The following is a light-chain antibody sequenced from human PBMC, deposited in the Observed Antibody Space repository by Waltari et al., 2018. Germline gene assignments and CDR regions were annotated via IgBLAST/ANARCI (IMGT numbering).Light chain of an antibody. CDR2: KVP. Sequence: DVVMTQSPLSLAVILGQPASISCRSSQSLVSRDGSTYFNWFQQRPGQSPRRLLYKVPNRDSGVPDRFSGSGSGTDFTLRISRVEAEDVGVYYCMQGTHRPWTFGQGTKVEIK. CDR3: MQGTHRPWT. J-gene: IGKJ1*01. V-gene: IGKV2-30*01. CDR1: QSLVSRDGSTY.